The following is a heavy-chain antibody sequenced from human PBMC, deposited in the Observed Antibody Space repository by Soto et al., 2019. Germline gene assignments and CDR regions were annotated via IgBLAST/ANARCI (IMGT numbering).Heavy chain of an antibody. CDR2: ISYDGSNK. CDR1: GFTLSAYA. J-gene: IGHJ4*02. Sequence: QVQLVESGGGVVQRGGSLRLSCVASGFTLSAYAMHWVRQAPGKGLEWVAVISYDGSNKYYADSVKGRFTISRDNSKNTLYLRMNSLRTEDTSVYYCAREVYGDYPKYWGQGTLVTVSS. D-gene: IGHD4-17*01. CDR3: AREVYGDYPKY. V-gene: IGHV3-30-3*01.